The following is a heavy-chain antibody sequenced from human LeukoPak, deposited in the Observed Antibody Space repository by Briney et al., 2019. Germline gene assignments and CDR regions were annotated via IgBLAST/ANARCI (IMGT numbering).Heavy chain of an antibody. CDR1: GFTFSSYG. CDR2: ISGSGGST. Sequence: GGSLRLSCAASGFTFSSYGMSWVRQAPGKGLEWVSAISGSGGSTYYADSVKGRFTISRDNAKNSLYLQMNSLRAEDTAVYYCARDDGDGYPPLGYWGQGTLVTVSS. J-gene: IGHJ4*02. D-gene: IGHD5-24*01. V-gene: IGHV3-23*01. CDR3: ARDDGDGYPPLGY.